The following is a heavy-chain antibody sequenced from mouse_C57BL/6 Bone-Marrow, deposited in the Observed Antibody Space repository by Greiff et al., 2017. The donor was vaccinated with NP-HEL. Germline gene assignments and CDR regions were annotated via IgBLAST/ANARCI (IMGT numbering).Heavy chain of an antibody. J-gene: IGHJ1*03. V-gene: IGHV3-6*01. D-gene: IGHD2-12*01. CDR3: ARDYYRRYFDV. Sequence: EVKLEESGPGLVKPSQSLSLTCSVTGYSITSGYYWNWIRQFPGNKLEWMGYISYDGSNNYNPSLKNRISITRDTSKNQFFLKLNSVTTEDTATYYCARDYYRRYFDVWGTGTTVTVSS. CDR2: ISYDGSN. CDR1: GYSITSGYY.